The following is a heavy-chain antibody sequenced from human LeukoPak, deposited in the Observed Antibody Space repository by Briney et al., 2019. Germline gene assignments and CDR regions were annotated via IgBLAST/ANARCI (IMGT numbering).Heavy chain of an antibody. CDR1: GGTFSSYA. V-gene: IGHV1-69*05. D-gene: IGHD3-22*01. Sequence: ASVKVSCKASGGTFSSYAISWVRQAPGQGLEWMGGIIPIFGTANYAQKFQGRVTITTDESTSTAYMELSSLRSEDTAVYYCAREVRDYYDSSGYLPLSWFDPWGQGTLVNVSS. CDR3: AREVRDYYDSSGYLPLSWFDP. J-gene: IGHJ5*02. CDR2: IIPIFGTA.